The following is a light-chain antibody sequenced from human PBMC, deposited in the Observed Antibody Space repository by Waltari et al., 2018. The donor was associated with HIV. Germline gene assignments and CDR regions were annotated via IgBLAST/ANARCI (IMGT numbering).Light chain of an antibody. CDR3: CSYAGSYTWV. CDR2: DVS. CDR1: SSDVGGYNY. V-gene: IGLV2-11*01. J-gene: IGLJ3*02. Sequence: QSALTQPRSVSGSPGQSVTISCTGTSSDVGGYNYVSWYPQHPGKAPKLMLYDVSKRPSRGPGRFSGSKSGNTASLTISGLQAEDEADYYCCSYAGSYTWVFGGGTKLTVL.